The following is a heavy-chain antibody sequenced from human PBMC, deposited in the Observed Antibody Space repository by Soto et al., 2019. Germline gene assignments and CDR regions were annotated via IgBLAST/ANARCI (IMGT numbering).Heavy chain of an antibody. CDR3: ASLPVTGSDY. CDR1: RFSISNNNW. CDR2: IYHSGST. Sequence: PSDTLSLTCAVIRFSISNNNWWSWVRQPPGKGLEWIGEIYHSGSTNYNPSLKSQDTISVDKSKNQFSLNLSFVTAADTAVYYCASLPVTGSDYWGQGTLVTVS. V-gene: IGHV4-4*02. J-gene: IGHJ4*02. D-gene: IGHD6-19*01.